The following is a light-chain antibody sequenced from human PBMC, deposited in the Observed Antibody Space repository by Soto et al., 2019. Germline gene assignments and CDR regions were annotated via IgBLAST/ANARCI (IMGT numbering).Light chain of an antibody. V-gene: IGKV1-5*01. CDR2: DAS. Sequence: IQMTQAPSTLSASVGDRVTITCRASQNIRTLLAWYQQKPGKAPKLLIYDASSLDSGVPSRFSGRGSGTEFTLTINSLQPDDFATYYCQHRAFGPGTKVDIK. CDR3: QHRA. CDR1: QNIRTL. J-gene: IGKJ3*01.